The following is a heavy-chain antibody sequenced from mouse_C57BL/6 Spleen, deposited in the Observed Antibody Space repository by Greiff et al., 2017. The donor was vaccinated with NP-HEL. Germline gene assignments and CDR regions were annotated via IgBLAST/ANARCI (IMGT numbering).Heavy chain of an antibody. J-gene: IGHJ4*01. CDR2: ISYSGST. CDR3: AREDDYGAYAMDY. CDR1: GYSITSGYD. V-gene: IGHV3-1*01. D-gene: IGHD2-4*01. Sequence: EVQLVESGPGMVKPSQSLSLSCTVTGYSITSGYDWHWIRHFPGNKLEWMGYISYSGSTNYNPSLKSRISITHDTSKNHFFLKLNSVTTEDTATYYCAREDDYGAYAMDYWGQGTSVTVSS.